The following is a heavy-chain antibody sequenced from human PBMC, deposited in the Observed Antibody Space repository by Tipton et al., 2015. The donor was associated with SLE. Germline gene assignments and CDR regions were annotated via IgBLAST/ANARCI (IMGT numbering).Heavy chain of an antibody. CDR3: AKVVSGGSWYGDY. CDR1: GFTFSIYG. D-gene: IGHD2-15*01. V-gene: IGHV3-30*02. J-gene: IGHJ4*02. CDR2: IWFDGSNK. Sequence: SLRLSCAASGFTFSIYGMHWVRQAPGKGLEWVAFIWFDGSNKYYEDSVKGRFTISRDNSKNTLYLHMNTLRDEDTAVYYCAKVVSGGSWYGDYWGQGTLVTVSS.